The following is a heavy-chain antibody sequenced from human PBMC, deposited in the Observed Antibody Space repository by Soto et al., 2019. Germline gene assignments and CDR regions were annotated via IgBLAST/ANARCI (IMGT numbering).Heavy chain of an antibody. Sequence: GGSLRLSCTASGFTFDDYAMHWVRQGPGRGLEWVSGITWNSGKIACADSVKGRFTIARDDDNNSLYLQMNSLRPEDTALYYCVKDSYADFHRVLSTAEYFFDYWGHGTRVTAPQ. V-gene: IGHV3-9*01. J-gene: IGHJ4*01. CDR1: GFTFDDYA. CDR3: VKDSYADFHRVLSTAEYFFDY. CDR2: ITWNSGKI. D-gene: IGHD2-15*01.